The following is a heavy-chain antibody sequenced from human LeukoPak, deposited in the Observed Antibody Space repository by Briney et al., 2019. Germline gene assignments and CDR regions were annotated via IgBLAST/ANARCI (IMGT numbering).Heavy chain of an antibody. Sequence: PSQTLSLTCTVSGGSLSSGGYYWSWIRQHPGKGLEWIGYIYYSGSTYYNPSLKSRVTISVDTSKNQFSLKLSSVTAADTAVYYCARGNAGLYYYDSSGYYTIDYWGQGTLVTVSS. D-gene: IGHD3-22*01. CDR1: GGSLSSGGYY. CDR2: IYYSGST. V-gene: IGHV4-31*03. CDR3: ARGNAGLYYYDSSGYYTIDY. J-gene: IGHJ4*02.